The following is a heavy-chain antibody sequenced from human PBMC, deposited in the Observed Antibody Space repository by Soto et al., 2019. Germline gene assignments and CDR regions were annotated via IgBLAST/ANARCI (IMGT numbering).Heavy chain of an antibody. CDR1: GGSFSGYY. J-gene: IGHJ4*02. CDR2: INHSGST. D-gene: IGHD2-2*01. CDR3: ARRYCSSTSCYVVDY. V-gene: IGHV4-34*01. Sequence: SETLSLTCAVYGGSFSGYYWSWIRQPPGKGLEWIGEINHSGSTNYNPSLKSRVTISADTSKNQFSLKLSSVTAADTAVYYCARRYCSSTSCYVVDYWGQGTLVTVSS.